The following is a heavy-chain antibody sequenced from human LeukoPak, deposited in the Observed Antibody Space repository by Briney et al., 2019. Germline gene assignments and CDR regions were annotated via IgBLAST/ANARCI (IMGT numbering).Heavy chain of an antibody. V-gene: IGHV4-34*01. D-gene: IGHD3-22*01. Sequence: SETLSLTCAVYGGSFSGYYWSWIRQPPGKGLEWIGEINHSGSTNYNPSLKSRVTISVDTSKNQFSLKLSSVTAADTAVYYCARDPLYYDSSGYYKWGQGTLVTVSS. CDR1: GGSFSGYY. CDR2: INHSGST. J-gene: IGHJ4*02. CDR3: ARDPLYYDSSGYYK.